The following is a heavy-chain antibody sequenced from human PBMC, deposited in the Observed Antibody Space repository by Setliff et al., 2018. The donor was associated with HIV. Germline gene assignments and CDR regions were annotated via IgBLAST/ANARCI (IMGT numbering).Heavy chain of an antibody. CDR3: ARDSVGATAIDY. Sequence: SSETLSLTCTVSGGSISSYYWSWIRQPPGKGLEWIGYIYYSGSTNYNPSLKSRVTISVDTSKNQFSLKLSSVTAADTAVYYCARDSVGATAIDYWGQGTLVTVSS. J-gene: IGHJ4*02. CDR2: IYYSGST. D-gene: IGHD1-26*01. CDR1: GGSISSYY. V-gene: IGHV4-59*01.